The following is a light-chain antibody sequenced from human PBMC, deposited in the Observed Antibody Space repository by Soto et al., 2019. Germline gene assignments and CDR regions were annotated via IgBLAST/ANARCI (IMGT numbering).Light chain of an antibody. V-gene: IGLV3-25*02. CDR1: ELPKEY. Sequence: SYELTQPPSVSVSPGQTARITCSGDELPKEYAYWYQQKPGQAPLLVIYKDTERPSGIPERFSASSSGTTVTLTISGFQAEDEGDYYCLSADSSRLYVFGTGTKLTVL. CDR2: KDT. J-gene: IGLJ1*01. CDR3: LSADSSRLYV.